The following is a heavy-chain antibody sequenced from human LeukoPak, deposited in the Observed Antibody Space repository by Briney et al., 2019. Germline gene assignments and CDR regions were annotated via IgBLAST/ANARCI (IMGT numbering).Heavy chain of an antibody. CDR1: GFTFSSYA. CDR3: AGRESGGGTSLIDC. D-gene: IGHD2-15*01. CDR2: IGPSGGTT. Sequence: GGSLTLSCAASGFTFSSYAVNWVRQAPGKGLEWVSVIGPSGGTTYYADSVKGRVTISRDNSKDTLYLQMDSLRVEEAVDYCAGRESGGGTSLIDCWGQGIPVSVSS. J-gene: IGHJ4*02. V-gene: IGHV3-23*01.